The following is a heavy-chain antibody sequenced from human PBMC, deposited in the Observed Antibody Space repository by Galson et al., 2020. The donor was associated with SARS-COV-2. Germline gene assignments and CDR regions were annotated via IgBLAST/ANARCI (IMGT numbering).Heavy chain of an antibody. Sequence: QLGESLKISCAASGFPFSSNAMHWVRQAPGKGLEWVTVISDDGKKRYYAESVRGRFAISRDNSGNTLYLQMNSLRPDDTAMYYCATERYDNSRGLESWGQGTLVTVSS. D-gene: IGHD3-3*01. CDR3: ATERYDNSRGLES. CDR2: ISDDGKKR. J-gene: IGHJ4*02. V-gene: IGHV3-30*09. CDR1: GFPFSSNA.